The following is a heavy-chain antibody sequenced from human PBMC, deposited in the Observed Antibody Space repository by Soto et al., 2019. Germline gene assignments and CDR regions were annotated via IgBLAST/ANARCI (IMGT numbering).Heavy chain of an antibody. J-gene: IGHJ4*02. CDR1: GGSISSYY. CDR3: ARRINSWGYFDY. D-gene: IGHD6-13*01. Sequence: QVQLQESGPGLVKPSETLSLTCTVSGGSISSYYWSWIRQPPGKGLEWIGHIYYSGSTDYNPSLKSRVTISVDTSKNQFSLKLSSATAADTAIYFCARRINSWGYFDYWGQGTLVTVSS. V-gene: IGHV4-59*08. CDR2: IYYSGST.